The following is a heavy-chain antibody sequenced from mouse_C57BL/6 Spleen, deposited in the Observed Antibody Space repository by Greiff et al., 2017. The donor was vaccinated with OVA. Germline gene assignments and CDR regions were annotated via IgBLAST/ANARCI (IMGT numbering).Heavy chain of an antibody. V-gene: IGHV1-52*01. D-gene: IGHD2-3*01. CDR3: ARGEAVYDGSYYAMDY. CDR2: IDPSDSET. Sequence: VQLQQPGAELVRPGSSVKLSCKASGYTFTSYWMHWVKQRPIQGLEWIGNIDPSDSETHYNQKFKDKATLTVDKSSSTAYMQLSSLTSEDSAVYYCARGEAVYDGSYYAMDYWGQGTSVTVSS. CDR1: GYTFTSYW. J-gene: IGHJ4*01.